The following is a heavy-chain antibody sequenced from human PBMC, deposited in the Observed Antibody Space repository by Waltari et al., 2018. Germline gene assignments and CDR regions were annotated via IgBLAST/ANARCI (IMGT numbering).Heavy chain of an antibody. D-gene: IGHD6-6*01. J-gene: IGHJ4*02. CDR1: GFPIASPSY. CDR3: ARDTSSSAGVDY. V-gene: IGHV4-38-2*02. Sequence: QVQLQESGPGLVKPSETLSLTCPVSGFPIASPSYWGWIRQPPGKGLEWIGSIFYTGSTSYNPSFKGRVAMSIDTSKNQFSLKLSSVTAADTAVYYCARDTSSSAGVDYWGQGTLVTVSS. CDR2: IFYTGST.